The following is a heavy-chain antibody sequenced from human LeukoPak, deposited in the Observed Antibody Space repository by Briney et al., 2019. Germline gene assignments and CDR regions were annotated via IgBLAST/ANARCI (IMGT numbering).Heavy chain of an antibody. Sequence: ASVKVSCKASGYTFTGYYMHWVRQAPGQGLEWMGRIKPHSGGTNYAQKFQGRVTMTRDTSISTAYMELSRLRSDDTAVYYCARRSPAPQLDPPHAFDIWGQGTMVTVSS. V-gene: IGHV1-2*02. CDR1: GYTFTGYY. CDR3: ARRSPAPQLDPPHAFDI. D-gene: IGHD2-2*01. CDR2: IKPHSGGT. J-gene: IGHJ3*02.